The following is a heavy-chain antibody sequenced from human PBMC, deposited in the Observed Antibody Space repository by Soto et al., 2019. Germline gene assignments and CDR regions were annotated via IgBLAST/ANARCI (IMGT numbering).Heavy chain of an antibody. CDR2: IGRGGDT. D-gene: IGHD1-1*01. CDR3: AKDGTTAGIHYYGMDI. CDR1: GFTLTSYG. V-gene: IGHV3-23*01. J-gene: IGHJ6*02. Sequence: VGSLRLSCEVSGFTLTSYGMNWVRQAPDKGLEWVSTIGRGGDTFYADSVRGRFTISRDNSKNTLFLQMNSLRAEDTALYFCAKDGTTAGIHYYGMDIWGQGTTVTVSS.